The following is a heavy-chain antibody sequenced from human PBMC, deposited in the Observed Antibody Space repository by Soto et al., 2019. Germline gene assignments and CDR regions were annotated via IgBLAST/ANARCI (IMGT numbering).Heavy chain of an antibody. D-gene: IGHD4-17*01. CDR2: INHSGST. CDR1: GGSFSGYY. CDR3: ARVPGHYSFYSYYSMDV. V-gene: IGHV4-34*01. Sequence: PSETLSLTCAVYGGSFSGYYWSWIRQPPGKGLEWMGEINHSGSTNYNPSLKSRVTISVDTSKNQFSLRLSSVTAADTALYYCARVPGHYSFYSYYSMDVWGHGTRVTAP. J-gene: IGHJ6*02.